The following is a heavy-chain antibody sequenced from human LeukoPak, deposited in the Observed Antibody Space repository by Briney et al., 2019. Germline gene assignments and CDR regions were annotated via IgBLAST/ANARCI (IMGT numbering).Heavy chain of an antibody. CDR3: VKHSGGVYGNSDS. CDR1: GFTFSSYA. CDR2: VGRSGADT. V-gene: IGHV3-23*01. J-gene: IGHJ4*02. Sequence: GGSLRLSCVASGFTFSSYAVSWFRQAPGKGLEWVSTVGRSGADTYYADSVRGRFTISKDSSKNTLQMNSLSAEDTAIYYCVKHSGGVYGNSDSWGQGIPVTVSS. D-gene: IGHD1-1*01.